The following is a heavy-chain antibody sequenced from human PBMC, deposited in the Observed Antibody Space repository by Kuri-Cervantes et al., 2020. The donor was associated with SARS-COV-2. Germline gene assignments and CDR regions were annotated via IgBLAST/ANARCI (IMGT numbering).Heavy chain of an antibody. V-gene: IGHV4-34*01. J-gene: IGHJ4*02. D-gene: IGHD3-3*01. Sequence: SQTLSLTCAVYGGSFSGYYWSWIRQPPGKGLEWIGEINHSGSTYYNPSLKSRVTISVDTSKNQFSLKLSSVTAADTAVYYCARHGDISGFLEWSGPPIYFDYWGQGTLVTVSS. CDR3: ARHGDISGFLEWSGPPIYFDY. CDR2: INHSGST. CDR1: GGSFSGYY.